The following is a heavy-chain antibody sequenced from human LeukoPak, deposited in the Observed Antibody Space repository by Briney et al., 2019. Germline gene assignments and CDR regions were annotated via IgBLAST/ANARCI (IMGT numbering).Heavy chain of an antibody. CDR1: GYVFTSYW. CDR3: ARFPRLVRGTNWFDP. CDR2: IYPGDSET. D-gene: IGHD3-10*01. Sequence: GESLKISCKASGYVFTSYWIAWVRQTPGKGLEWMGIIYPGDSETRYSPSFQGKVTISADKSINTAYVQWSSLKASDTAIYYCARFPRLVRGTNWFDPWGQGTQVTVSS. J-gene: IGHJ5*02. V-gene: IGHV5-51*01.